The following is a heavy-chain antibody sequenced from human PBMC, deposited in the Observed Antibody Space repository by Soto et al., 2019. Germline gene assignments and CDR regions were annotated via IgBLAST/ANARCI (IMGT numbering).Heavy chain of an antibody. J-gene: IGHJ6*03. CDR2: IIFGGTNT. V-gene: IGHV3-23*01. CDR3: AKFSGQYYYYNYMDV. CDR1: GFTFSSYA. Sequence: GGSLRLSCAASGFTFSSYAMSWVRQAPGKGLEWVSAIIFGGTNTHYADSVKGRFTISRNNSKDTLHLQMDSLRAEDTAVYYCAKFSGQYYYYNYMDVWGKGTTVTVSS. D-gene: IGHD6-19*01.